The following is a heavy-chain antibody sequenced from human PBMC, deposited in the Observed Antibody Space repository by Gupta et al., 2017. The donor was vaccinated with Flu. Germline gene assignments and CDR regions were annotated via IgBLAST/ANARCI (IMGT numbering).Heavy chain of an antibody. CDR1: GDSITRGGFY. D-gene: IGHD3-10*02. Sequence: QVQLQESGPGLVKPSQTLSITCTASGDSITRGGFYWTWIRQHPGKGLEWLGYIFHSGGTYYNPSLRSRLLLSVDTSKNQFSLKLTSVTAADTGIYYCVRDVRVTGTEYYFDSWGQGARVTVSS. CDR2: IFHSGGT. CDR3: VRDVRVTGTEYYFDS. J-gene: IGHJ4*01. V-gene: IGHV4-31*03.